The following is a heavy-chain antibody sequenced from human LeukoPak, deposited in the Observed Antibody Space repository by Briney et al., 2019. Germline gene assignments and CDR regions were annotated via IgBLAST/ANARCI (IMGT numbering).Heavy chain of an antibody. J-gene: IGHJ4*02. Sequence: SETLSLTCTVSGGSISSYYWSWIRQPPGKGLEWIGYIHYSGSTNYNPSLKSRVTISVDTSKNQFSLKLSSVTAADTAVYYCAGGPYYYDSREYYFDYWGQGTLVTVSS. V-gene: IGHV4-59*01. CDR3: AGGPYYYDSREYYFDY. D-gene: IGHD3-22*01. CDR2: IHYSGST. CDR1: GGSISSYY.